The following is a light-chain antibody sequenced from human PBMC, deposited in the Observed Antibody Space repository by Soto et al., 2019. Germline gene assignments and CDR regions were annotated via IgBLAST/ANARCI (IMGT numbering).Light chain of an antibody. Sequence: QSALTQPASVSGSPGQSITISCTGTSSDVGGYNYVSWYQHHPGTAPKLMIYEVTNRPSGVSNRFSGSKSGNTASLTISGLQADDECDYYCISYTSSSSLVLGGGTQLTVL. V-gene: IGLV2-14*01. CDR2: EVT. CDR3: ISYTSSSSLV. CDR1: SSDVGGYNY. J-gene: IGLJ3*02.